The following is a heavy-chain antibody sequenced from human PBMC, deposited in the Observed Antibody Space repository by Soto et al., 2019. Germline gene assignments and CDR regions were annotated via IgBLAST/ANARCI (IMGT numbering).Heavy chain of an antibody. V-gene: IGHV4-30-4*01. CDR1: GGSISSGDYY. D-gene: IGHD5-12*01. CDR2: IYYSGST. CDR3: ARERDGYNSP. J-gene: IGHJ5*02. Sequence: SETLSLTCTVSGGSISSGDYYLSWIRQPPGKGLEWIGYIYYSGSTYYNPSLKSRVTISVDTSKNQFSLKLSSVTAADTAVYYCARERDGYNSPWGQGTLVTVSS.